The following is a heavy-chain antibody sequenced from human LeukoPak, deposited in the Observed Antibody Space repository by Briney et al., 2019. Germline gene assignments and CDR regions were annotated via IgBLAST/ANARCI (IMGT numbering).Heavy chain of an antibody. CDR2: IYYSGST. CDR3: ARTPLMIVVVHDAFDI. J-gene: IGHJ3*02. V-gene: IGHV4-39*07. D-gene: IGHD3-22*01. CDR1: GGSISSSSYY. Sequence: SETLSLTCTVSGGSISSSSYYWGWIRQPPRKGLEWIGSIYYSGSTYYNPSLKSRVTISVDTSKNQFSLKLSSVTAADTAVYYCARTPLMIVVVHDAFDIWGQGTMVTVSS.